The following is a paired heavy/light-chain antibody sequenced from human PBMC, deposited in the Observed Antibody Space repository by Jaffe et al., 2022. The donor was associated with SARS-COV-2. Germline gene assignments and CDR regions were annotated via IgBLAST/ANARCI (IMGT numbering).Heavy chain of an antibody. CDR2: ISYDGSNK. D-gene: IGHD5-12*01. Sequence: QVQLVESGGGVVQPGRSLRLSCAASGFTFSSYAMHWVRQAPGKGLEWVAVISYDGSNKYYADSVKGRFTISRDNSKNTLYLQMNSLRAEDTAVYYCARVQGATEGERSYYYYMDVWGKGTTVTVSS. V-gene: IGHV3-30*04. CDR1: GFTFSSYA. CDR3: ARVQGATEGERSYYYYMDV. J-gene: IGHJ6*03.
Light chain of an antibody. CDR2: AAS. CDR1: QSISSY. V-gene: IGKV1-39*01. J-gene: IGKJ3*01. Sequence: DIQMTQSPSSLSASVGDRVTITCRASQSISSYLNWYQQKPGKAPKLLIYAASSLQSGVPSRFSGSGSGTDFTLTISSLQPEDFATYYCQQSYSTPRVTFGPGTKVDIK. CDR3: QQSYSTPRVT.